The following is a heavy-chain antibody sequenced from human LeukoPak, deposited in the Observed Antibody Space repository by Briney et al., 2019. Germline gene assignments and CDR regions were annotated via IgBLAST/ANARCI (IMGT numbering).Heavy chain of an antibody. CDR2: IIPIFGTA. Sequence: ASVKVSCKASGGTFSSYAISWVRQAPGQGLEWMGGIIPIFGTANYAQKFQGRVTITADESTSTAYMELSSLRSEDTAVYYCARAGIWIRLWSCFDPWGQGTLVTVSS. J-gene: IGHJ5*02. V-gene: IGHV1-69*13. CDR1: GGTFSSYA. D-gene: IGHD5-18*01. CDR3: ARAGIWIRLWSCFDP.